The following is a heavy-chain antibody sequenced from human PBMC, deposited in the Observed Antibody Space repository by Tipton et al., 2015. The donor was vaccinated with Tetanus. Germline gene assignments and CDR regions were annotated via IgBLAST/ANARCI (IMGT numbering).Heavy chain of an antibody. CDR1: GGSFSGYY. V-gene: IGHV4-59*01. CDR3: ARGGFLWFGDLTDATSFYYCGMDV. D-gene: IGHD3-10*01. CDR2: IFYSGST. Sequence: TLSLTCAVYGGSFSGYYWNWIRQPPGKGLEWIGYIFYSGSTNYNPSLKSRVTISVDTSKNQFSLKLSSVTAAGTAVYYCARGGFLWFGDLTDATSFYYCGMDVWGQGATVSVSS. J-gene: IGHJ6*02.